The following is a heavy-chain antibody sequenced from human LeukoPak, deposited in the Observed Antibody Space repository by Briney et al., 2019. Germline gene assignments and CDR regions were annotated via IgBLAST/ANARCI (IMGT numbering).Heavy chain of an antibody. V-gene: IGHV3-21*01. D-gene: IGHD6-6*01. CDR3: ASGNYSSSYY. Sequence: GGSLRLSCAGSGFTFDDYAMHWVRQAPGKGLEWVSSISSSSSYIYYADSVKGRFTISRDNAKNSLYLQMNSLRAEDTAVYYCASGNYSSSYYWGQGTLVTVSS. J-gene: IGHJ4*02. CDR1: GFTFDDYA. CDR2: ISSSSSYI.